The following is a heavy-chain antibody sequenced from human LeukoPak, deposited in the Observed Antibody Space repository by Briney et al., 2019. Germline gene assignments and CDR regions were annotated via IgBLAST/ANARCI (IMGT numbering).Heavy chain of an antibody. CDR3: VSFYETY. Sequence: GGSLRLSCAASGFTFSSYSMNWVRQAPGKGLEWVSYISGSSGSIYYADSVRGRFTISKDNAKNTVYLQMNNLRAEDTAVYYCVSFYETYWGRGTLVTVSS. D-gene: IGHD2-2*01. V-gene: IGHV3-48*04. CDR2: ISGSSGSI. CDR1: GFTFSSYS. J-gene: IGHJ4*02.